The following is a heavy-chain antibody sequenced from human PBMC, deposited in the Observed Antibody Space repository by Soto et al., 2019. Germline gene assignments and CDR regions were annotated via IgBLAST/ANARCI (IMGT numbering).Heavy chain of an antibody. CDR2: INPSGGST. D-gene: IGHD3-22*01. Sequence: GASVKLSCKASGYTFTSYCIHWVRQAPGQGLEWMGIINPSGGSTSYAQKFQGRVTMTRDTSTSTVYMELSSLRSEDTAVYYCARDHVRGTMIVVVIADYYYYGMDVWGEGTTVTVSS. CDR1: GYTFTSYC. CDR3: ARDHVRGTMIVVVIADYYYYGMDV. V-gene: IGHV1-46*01. J-gene: IGHJ6*04.